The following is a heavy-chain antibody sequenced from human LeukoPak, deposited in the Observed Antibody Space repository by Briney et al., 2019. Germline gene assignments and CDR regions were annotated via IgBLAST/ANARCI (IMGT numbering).Heavy chain of an antibody. CDR2: ISWNSGNI. CDR1: GFSFDGYG. CDR3: ARDPYSDFWSHYPYFDY. V-gene: IGHV3-20*04. D-gene: IGHD3-3*01. Sequence: GGSLRLSCVASGFSFDGYGMFWVRQTPGKGLEWVSGISWNSGNIGYADSVKGRFTISRDNAKNSLYLQMTSLRAEDTAVYYCARDPYSDFWSHYPYFDYWGQGTLVTVSS. J-gene: IGHJ4*02.